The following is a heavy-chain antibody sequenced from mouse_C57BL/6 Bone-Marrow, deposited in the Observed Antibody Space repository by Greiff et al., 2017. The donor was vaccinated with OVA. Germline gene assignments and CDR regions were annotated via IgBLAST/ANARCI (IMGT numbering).Heavy chain of an antibody. CDR1: GYTFTSYW. CDR3: ARKVYAGCAMDY. J-gene: IGHJ4*01. V-gene: IGHV1-69*01. Sequence: QVQLQQPGAELVMPGASVKLSCKASGYTFTSYWMPWVKQRPGQGLEWIGEIDPSDSYTNYNQKFKGKSTLTVDTSSSTAYMQLSSLTSEDSAVDDCARKVYAGCAMDYWGQGTSVTVSS. D-gene: IGHD2-12*01. CDR2: IDPSDSYT.